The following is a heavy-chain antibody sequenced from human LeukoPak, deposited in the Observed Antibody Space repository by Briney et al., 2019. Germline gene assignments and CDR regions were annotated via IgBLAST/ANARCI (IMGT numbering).Heavy chain of an antibody. D-gene: IGHD3-22*01. J-gene: IGHJ6*03. CDR2: IYTSGST. Sequence: SQTLSLTCTVSGGSISSGSYYWSWIRQPAGKGLEWIGRIYTSGSTNYNPSLKSRVTMSVDTSKNQFSLKLSSVTAADTAVYYCARESARYYYDSSGYSGYYYYYMDVWGKGTTVTISS. CDR3: ARESARYYYDSSGYSGYYYYYMDV. V-gene: IGHV4-61*02. CDR1: GGSISSGSYY.